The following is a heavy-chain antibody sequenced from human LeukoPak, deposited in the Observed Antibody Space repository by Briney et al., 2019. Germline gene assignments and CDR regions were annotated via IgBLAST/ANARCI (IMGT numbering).Heavy chain of an antibody. CDR2: IRYDGSNK. CDR1: GFTFSSYG. V-gene: IGHV3-30*02. J-gene: IGHJ4*02. CDR3: PKNAKGNSGYDASTYYSDS. Sequence: AGGSLRLSCAASGFTFSSYGMHWVRQAPGKGLEWVALIRYDGSNKYYADSVKGRFTISRDNSKNTLYLQMNSLRAEDTPVYYCPKNAKGNSGYDASTYYSDSSGQGTLVTVSS. D-gene: IGHD5-12*01.